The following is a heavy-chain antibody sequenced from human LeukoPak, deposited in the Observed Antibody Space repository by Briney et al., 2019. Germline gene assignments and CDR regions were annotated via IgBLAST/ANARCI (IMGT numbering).Heavy chain of an antibody. Sequence: ASVKVSCKASGYTFTGYYMHWVRQAPGQGLEWMGRINPNSGGTNYAQKFQGRVTMTRDTSNSTGYLELRSLRSGDTAVYYCASGETLIWGQGTKVTVSS. CDR1: GYTFTGYY. CDR2: INPNSGGT. J-gene: IGHJ3*02. CDR3: ASGETLI. V-gene: IGHV1-2*06.